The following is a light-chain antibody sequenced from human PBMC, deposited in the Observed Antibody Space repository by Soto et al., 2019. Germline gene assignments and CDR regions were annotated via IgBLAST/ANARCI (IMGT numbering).Light chain of an antibody. V-gene: IGKV1-5*03. CDR3: QQSKSYPYA. J-gene: IGKJ2*01. CDR1: QSISSW. CDR2: KAS. Sequence: DIQMTQSPSTLSASVGDRVTITCRASQSISSWLAWYQQSPGKAPKLLIYKASSLESGVPSRFIGSGSGTEFTLTISSLQPDDFATYYYQQSKSYPYAFGQGTKLEIK.